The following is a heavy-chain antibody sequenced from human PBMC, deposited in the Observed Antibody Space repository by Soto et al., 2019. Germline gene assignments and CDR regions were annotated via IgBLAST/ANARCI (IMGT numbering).Heavy chain of an antibody. Sequence: GGSLRLSCAASGFTFSSYAMSWVRQAPGKGLEWVSAISGSGGSTYYADSVKGRFTISRGNSKNTLYLQMNSLRAEDTAVYYCAKDEYYYDSSGYYFDYWGQGTLVTVSS. J-gene: IGHJ4*02. CDR3: AKDEYYYDSSGYYFDY. CDR1: GFTFSSYA. D-gene: IGHD3-22*01. CDR2: ISGSGGST. V-gene: IGHV3-23*01.